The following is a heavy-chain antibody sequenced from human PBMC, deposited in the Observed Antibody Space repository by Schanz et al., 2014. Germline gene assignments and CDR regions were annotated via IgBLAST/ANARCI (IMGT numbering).Heavy chain of an antibody. CDR1: GYTFTGYY. CDR2: INPNSGTT. J-gene: IGHJ4*02. CDR3: ARGRTFDY. V-gene: IGHV1-2*02. Sequence: QVQLVQSGAEMKKPGASVKVSCKASGYTFTGYYMHWVRQAPGQGLEWMGWINPNSGTTNYAQKFRGRVTMTRNTSMSTAYIELHILTSEDTAIYYCARGRTFDYWGQGTLVNVSS.